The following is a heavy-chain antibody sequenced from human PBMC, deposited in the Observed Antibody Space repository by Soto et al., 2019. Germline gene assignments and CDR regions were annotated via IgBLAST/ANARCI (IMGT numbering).Heavy chain of an antibody. CDR3: ATGIGAVATTPGGDY. CDR2: FDPEDGET. D-gene: IGHD5-12*01. J-gene: IGHJ4*02. Sequence: GASVKVSCQFSGYTLTELSMHWLRQAPGKGLEWMGGFDPEDGETIYAQKFQGRDTMTEDTSTDTAYMELRSLRSEDTAVYYCATGIGAVATTPGGDYWGQGTLVTVSS. V-gene: IGHV1-24*01. CDR1: GYTLTELS.